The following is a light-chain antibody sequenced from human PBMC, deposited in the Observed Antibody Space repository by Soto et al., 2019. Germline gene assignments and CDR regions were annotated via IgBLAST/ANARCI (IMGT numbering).Light chain of an antibody. CDR3: QVWDVSTVHYV. CDR1: NIGSKT. Sequence: SYALTQPPSMSVAPGQTARITCGGNNIGSKTVHWYQQKAGQAPVLVVYDDSDRPSGIPERFSGSNSGNTATLTISRVEAGDEAGYYCQVWDVSTVHYVFGTGTKGTVL. V-gene: IGLV3-21*02. J-gene: IGLJ1*01. CDR2: DDS.